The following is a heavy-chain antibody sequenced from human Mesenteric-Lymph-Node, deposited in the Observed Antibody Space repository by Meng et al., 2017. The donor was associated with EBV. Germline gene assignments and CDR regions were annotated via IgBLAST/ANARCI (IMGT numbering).Heavy chain of an antibody. Sequence: VQLPGSGPQLVKPSETLSLTCSVSGDSVNSATYYWSWIRKPPGKGLEWIASVHSTGSTNYNPSLMSRVTISLDTSKSQFSLTLTYVTAADTAVYYCASQGYYDSGAWGDYFDYWGQGSLVTVSS. J-gene: IGHJ4*02. CDR1: GDSVNSATYY. D-gene: IGHD3-22*01. V-gene: IGHV4-61*01. CDR2: VHSTGST. CDR3: ASQGYYDSGAWGDYFDY.